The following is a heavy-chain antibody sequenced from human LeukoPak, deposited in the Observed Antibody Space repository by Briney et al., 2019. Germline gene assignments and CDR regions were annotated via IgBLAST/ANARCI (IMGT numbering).Heavy chain of an antibody. Sequence: SETLSLTCTVSGGSITSSSHYWGWIRQPPGKGLEWIGSIYYSGDTYFNPSLKSRVTISVDTSKSQFSLRLSSVTAADTAVYYCARDIVVVPAALSYYYYMDVWGKGTTVTVSS. CDR3: ARDIVVVPAALSYYYYMDV. J-gene: IGHJ6*03. V-gene: IGHV4-39*07. CDR2: IYYSGDT. CDR1: GGSITSSSHY. D-gene: IGHD2-2*01.